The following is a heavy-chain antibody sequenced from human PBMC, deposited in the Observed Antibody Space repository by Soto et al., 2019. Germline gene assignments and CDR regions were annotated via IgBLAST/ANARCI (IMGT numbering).Heavy chain of an antibody. J-gene: IGHJ4*02. CDR3: ARGWAGFDS. V-gene: IGHV4-31*03. Sequence: QVQLQESGPGLVKPSQTLSLTCTVSGGPSSSGGYYWSWIRQHPGKGLEWIGNIYYSGSTYYNPVLESRVTISVDPSKNQFSLKLSSVTAANTAVYYCARGWAGFDSWGQGNLVTVSS. CDR2: IYYSGST. CDR1: GGPSSSGGYY. D-gene: IGHD6-19*01.